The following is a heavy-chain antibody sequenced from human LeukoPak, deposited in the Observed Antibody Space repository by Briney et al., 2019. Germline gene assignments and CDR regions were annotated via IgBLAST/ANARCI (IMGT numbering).Heavy chain of an antibody. J-gene: IGHJ4*02. CDR3: ARRDDSSGYHKIFDY. CDR1: GGSISSGPYY. V-gene: IGHV4-39*01. Sequence: SETLSLTCTVSGGSISSGPYYWGWIRQPPGKGLEWIGNIYYGENTYYNPSLKSRVTISIDTSKNQFYLKLSSLTAADTAVYFYARRDDSSGYHKIFDYWGPGTLVTVSS. CDR2: IYYGENT. D-gene: IGHD3-22*01.